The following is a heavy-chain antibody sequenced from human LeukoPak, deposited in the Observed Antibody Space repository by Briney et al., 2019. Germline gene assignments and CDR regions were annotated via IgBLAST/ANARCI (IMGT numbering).Heavy chain of an antibody. J-gene: IGHJ5*02. D-gene: IGHD3-10*01. CDR1: GGSISSYY. V-gene: IGHV4-59*08. CDR3: ARLGSQFYYGSGTQNWFDP. Sequence: SETLSLTCTVSGGSISSYYWSWIRQPPGRGLEWIGYIYYSGYTNYNPSLKSRVTISVDTSKNQCSLKLSSVTAADTAVYYCARLGSQFYYGSGTQNWFDPWGQGTLVTVSS. CDR2: IYYSGYT.